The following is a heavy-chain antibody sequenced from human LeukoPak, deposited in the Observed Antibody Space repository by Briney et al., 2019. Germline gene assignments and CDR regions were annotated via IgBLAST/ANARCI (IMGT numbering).Heavy chain of an antibody. V-gene: IGHV1-24*01. CDR1: GYTLTELS. CDR2: FDPEDGET. Sequence: ASVKVSCKVSGYTLTELSMHWVRQAPGKGLEWMGGFDPEDGETIYAQKFQGRVTMTEDTSTDTAYMELSSLRSEDTAVYYCATGPPPYSGSYYFAKIDYWGQGTLVTVSS. J-gene: IGHJ4*02. CDR3: ATGPPPYSGSYYFAKIDY. D-gene: IGHD1-26*01.